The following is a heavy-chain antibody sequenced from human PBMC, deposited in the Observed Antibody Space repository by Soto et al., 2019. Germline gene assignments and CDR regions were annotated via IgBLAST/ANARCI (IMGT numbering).Heavy chain of an antibody. J-gene: IGHJ6*03. D-gene: IGHD1-1*01. Sequence: PSETLSLTCTVSGGPISSYYWSWIRQPPGKGLEWIGYIYYSGSTNYNPSLKSRVTISVDTSKNQFSLKLSSVTAADTAVYYCATGTTGTTGYYYYMDVWGKGTTVTVSS. CDR3: ATGTTGTTGYYYYMDV. CDR2: IYYSGST. CDR1: GGPISSYY. V-gene: IGHV4-59*01.